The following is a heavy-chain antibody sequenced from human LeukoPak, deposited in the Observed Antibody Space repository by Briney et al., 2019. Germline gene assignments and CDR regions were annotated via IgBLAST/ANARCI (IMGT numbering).Heavy chain of an antibody. Sequence: GGSLRLSCAASGLTFSDYYMSWIRQAPGKGLEWVSYISSSSSYTNYADSVKGRFTISRDNAKNSLYLQMNSLRAEDTAVYYCAKDHMTTVTTSDFDYWGQGTLVTVSS. J-gene: IGHJ4*02. D-gene: IGHD4-17*01. CDR3: AKDHMTTVTTSDFDY. CDR1: GLTFSDYY. CDR2: ISSSSSYT. V-gene: IGHV3-11*05.